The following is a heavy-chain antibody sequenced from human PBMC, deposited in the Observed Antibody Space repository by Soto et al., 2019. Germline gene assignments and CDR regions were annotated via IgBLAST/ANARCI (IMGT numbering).Heavy chain of an antibody. CDR3: ARGPTVPYCGGDCYHFDY. D-gene: IGHD2-21*01. V-gene: IGHV4-34*01. Sequence: SETLSLTCAVYGGSFSGYYWSWIRQPPGKGLEWIGEINHSGSTNYNPSIKSRVTIAAATSKNQFSLKLSSVTAADTAVYYCARGPTVPYCGGDCYHFDYWGQGTLVTVSS. J-gene: IGHJ4*02. CDR1: GGSFSGYY. CDR2: INHSGST.